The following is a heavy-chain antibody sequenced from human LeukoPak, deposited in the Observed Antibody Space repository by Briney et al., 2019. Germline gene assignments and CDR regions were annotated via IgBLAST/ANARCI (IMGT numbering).Heavy chain of an antibody. Sequence: GGSLRLSCAASGFTFSSYEMNWVRQAPGKGLEWVSYISSSGSTIYYADSVKGRFTISRDNAKNSLYLQMNSLRAEDTAVYYCARVGGYCSGGSCYDIFDYGGQGTLVTVSS. CDR1: GFTFSSYE. D-gene: IGHD2-15*01. CDR2: ISSSGSTI. V-gene: IGHV3-48*03. J-gene: IGHJ4*02. CDR3: ARVGGYCSGGSCYDIFDY.